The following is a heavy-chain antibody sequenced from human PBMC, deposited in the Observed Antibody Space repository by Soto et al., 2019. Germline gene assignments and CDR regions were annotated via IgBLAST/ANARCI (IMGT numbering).Heavy chain of an antibody. CDR3: ARGKSRGQQLVYYYYGMDV. J-gene: IGHJ6*02. V-gene: IGHV1-24*01. CDR1: GYTLTELS. D-gene: IGHD6-13*01. CDR2: FDPEDGET. Sequence: ASVKVSCKVSGYTLTELSMHWVRQAPGKGLEWMGGFDPEDGETIYAQKFQGRVTMTEDTSTDTAYMELSSLRSEDTAVYYCARGKSRGQQLVYYYYGMDVWGQGTTVTVSS.